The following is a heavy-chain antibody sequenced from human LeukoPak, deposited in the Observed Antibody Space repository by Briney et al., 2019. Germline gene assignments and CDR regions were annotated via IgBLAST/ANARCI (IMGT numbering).Heavy chain of an antibody. V-gene: IGHV1-2*02. CDR3: ARGWGYGVPRAPFLFDY. CDR1: GYTFTGYY. J-gene: IGHJ4*02. Sequence: ASVKVSCKASGYTFTGYYMHWVRQAPGQGLEWMGWINPNSGGTNYAQEFQGRVTMTRDTSISTAYMELSRLRSDDTAVYYCARGWGYGVPRAPFLFDYWGQGTLVTVSS. D-gene: IGHD4-17*01. CDR2: INPNSGGT.